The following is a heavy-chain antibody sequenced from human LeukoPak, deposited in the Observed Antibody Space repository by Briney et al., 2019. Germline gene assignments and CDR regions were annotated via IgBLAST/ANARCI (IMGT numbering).Heavy chain of an antibody. CDR3: ARGSGYSPNPSKHSFDY. CDR2: TYYRSKWYN. CDR1: GDSVSSNSAA. D-gene: IGHD5-18*01. J-gene: IGHJ4*02. V-gene: IGHV6-1*01. Sequence: SQTLSLTCAISGDSVSSNSAAWNWIRQSLSRGLEWLGRTYYRSKWYNDYAVSVKSRITINPDTSKNQFSLQLNSVTPEDTAVYYCARGSGYSPNPSKHSFDYWGQGTLVTVSS.